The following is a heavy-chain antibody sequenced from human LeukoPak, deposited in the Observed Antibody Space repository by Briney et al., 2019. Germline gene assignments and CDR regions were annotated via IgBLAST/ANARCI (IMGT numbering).Heavy chain of an antibody. CDR1: GFTFSGYN. J-gene: IGHJ4*02. Sequence: GGSLRLSCAASGFTFSGYNMNWVRQAPGKGLEWVSYISTSSSTIYYADSVEGRFTISRDNAKNSLYLQMNSLRAEDTAVYYCTTDCSGGSCWGQGTLVTVSS. D-gene: IGHD2-15*01. CDR2: ISTSSSTI. V-gene: IGHV3-48*01. CDR3: TTDCSGGSC.